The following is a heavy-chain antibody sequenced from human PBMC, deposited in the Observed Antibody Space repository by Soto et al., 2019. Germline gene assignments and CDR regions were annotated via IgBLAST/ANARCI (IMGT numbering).Heavy chain of an antibody. CDR3: ARDPITPGGIAVAGDGGGNWFDP. CDR2: INPNSGGT. D-gene: IGHD6-19*01. Sequence: ASVKVSCKASGYTFTGYYMHWVRQAPGQGLEWMGWINPNSGGTNYAQKFQGWVTMTRDTSISTAYMELSRLRSDDTAVYYCARDPITPGGIAVAGDGGGNWFDPWGQGTLVTVSS. CDR1: GYTFTGYY. J-gene: IGHJ5*02. V-gene: IGHV1-2*04.